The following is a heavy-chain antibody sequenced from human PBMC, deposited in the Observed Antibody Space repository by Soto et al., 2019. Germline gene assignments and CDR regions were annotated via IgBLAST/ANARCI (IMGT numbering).Heavy chain of an antibody. J-gene: IGHJ5*02. V-gene: IGHV1-2*04. D-gene: IGHD2-2*01. CDR3: AREVGYCSSTRCHHDWFEP. CDR1: GYTFTGYY. CDR2: INPNSGGT. Sequence: ASVKVSCKASGYTFTGYYMHWVRQAPGQGLEWMGWINPNSGGTNYAQKFQGWVTMTRDTSISTAYMELSRLRSDDTAVYYCAREVGYCSSTRCHHDWFEPWGQGTLVTVSS.